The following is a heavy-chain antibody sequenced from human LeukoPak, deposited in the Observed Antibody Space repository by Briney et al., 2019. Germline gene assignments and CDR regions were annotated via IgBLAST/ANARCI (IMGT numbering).Heavy chain of an antibody. CDR3: ARDTGGCFDY. J-gene: IGHJ4*02. D-gene: IGHD2-8*02. V-gene: IGHV3-30*03. CDR1: GFTFNSFG. Sequence: PGGSLRLSCAASGFTFNSFGIHWVRQAPGKGLEWVADISDDGSNKYYADSVKGRFTISRDNSKNTLYLQMNSLRAEDTAVYYCARDTGGCFDYWGQGTLVTVSS. CDR2: ISDDGSNK.